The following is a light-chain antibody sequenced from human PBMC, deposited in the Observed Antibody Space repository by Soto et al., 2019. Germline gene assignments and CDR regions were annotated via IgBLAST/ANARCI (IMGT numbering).Light chain of an antibody. CDR2: GAS. Sequence: ETVMTQSPATLSVSPGERATLSCRASQSVSSNLAWYQKKSGQAPRLLIYGASTRATGIPVRFSGSGSGTEFALTISSLQSEDFAVYFCQQYNNWPLTVGGGTTVEIK. V-gene: IGKV3-15*01. J-gene: IGKJ4*01. CDR3: QQYNNWPLT. CDR1: QSVSSN.